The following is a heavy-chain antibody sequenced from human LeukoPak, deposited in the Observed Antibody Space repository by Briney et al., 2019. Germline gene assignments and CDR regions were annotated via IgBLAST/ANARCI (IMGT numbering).Heavy chain of an antibody. J-gene: IGHJ4*02. Sequence: GGSLRLSCVASGLTFRKYAMSWVRQAPGKGLEWMSAMGGDGSGTNHADSVKGRFTISRDNSKNTLYLQMSSLRGEDTAVYYCAGIGAARQFDYSGQGTLVTVSS. CDR1: GLTFRKYA. CDR3: AGIGAARQFDY. CDR2: MGGDGSGT. D-gene: IGHD6-6*01. V-gene: IGHV3-23*01.